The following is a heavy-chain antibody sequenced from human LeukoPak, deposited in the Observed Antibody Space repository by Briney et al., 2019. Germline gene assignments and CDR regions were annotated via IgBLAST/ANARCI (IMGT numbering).Heavy chain of an antibody. V-gene: IGHV1-69*13. Sequence: ASVKVSCKASGGTFSSYAISWVRQAPGQGLEWMGGIIPIFGTAKYAQKFQGRVTITSDESTSTAYMELSSLRSEDTAVYYCARDRPGYDFWSGYAFDIWGQGTMVTVSS. J-gene: IGHJ3*02. CDR1: GGTFSSYA. D-gene: IGHD3-3*01. CDR3: ARDRPGYDFWSGYAFDI. CDR2: IIPIFGTA.